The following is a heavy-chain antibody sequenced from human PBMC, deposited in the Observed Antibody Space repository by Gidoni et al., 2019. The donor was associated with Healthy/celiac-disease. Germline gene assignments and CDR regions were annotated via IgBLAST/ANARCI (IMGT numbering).Heavy chain of an antibody. V-gene: IGHV1-18*01. CDR1: GYTFTSYG. Sequence: QVQLVQSGAEVKKPGASVTVSCKASGYTFTSYGISWVRQAPGQGLEWMGWISAYNGNTNYAQKLQGRVTMTTDTSTSTAYMELRSLRSDDTAVYYCAAAAMVRGATDAFDIWGQGTMVTVSS. J-gene: IGHJ3*02. D-gene: IGHD3-10*01. CDR2: ISAYNGNT. CDR3: AAAAMVRGATDAFDI.